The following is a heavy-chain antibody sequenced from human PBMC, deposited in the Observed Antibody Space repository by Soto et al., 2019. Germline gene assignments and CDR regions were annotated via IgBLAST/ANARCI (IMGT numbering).Heavy chain of an antibody. CDR3: ARASYGLGVFDY. CDR1: GDSLSTSYW. CDR2: VYHVGTT. Sequence: QVELQESGPQLVKPSETLSLTCAVSGDSLSTSYWWTWVRQSPGKGLQWIGQVYHVGTTSYNPALKRRVIISVDKPKNQFSLKLTSMSAADTAVYFCARASYGLGVFDYWGQGSLVAVSS. J-gene: IGHJ4*02. D-gene: IGHD3-16*01. V-gene: IGHV4-4*02.